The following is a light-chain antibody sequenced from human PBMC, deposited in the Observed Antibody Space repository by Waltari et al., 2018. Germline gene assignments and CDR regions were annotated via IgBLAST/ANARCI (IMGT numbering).Light chain of an antibody. CDR2: GVS. CDR3: SSFTRAKTWV. V-gene: IGLV2-14*03. J-gene: IGLJ3*02. Sequence: QSALTQPASVSGSPRQSITISCTGTSSDIGGFNYVSWYQQHSGKAPRLIIFGVSDRPSGVSNRFSCSKSGNTASLTISGLQAEDEADYYCSSFTRAKTWVFGGGTKVTVL. CDR1: SSDIGGFNY.